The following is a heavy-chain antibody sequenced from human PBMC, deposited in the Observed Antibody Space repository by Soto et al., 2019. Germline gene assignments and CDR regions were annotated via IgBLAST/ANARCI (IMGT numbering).Heavy chain of an antibody. Sequence: QVQLMQSGVEVTKPGASVTLSCKTSGYAFMSYGLSWVRLAPGQGLEWMGWTVAGSGNRIYAQKLQDRMNMNIDRSTNTVYMELRSLRSDDSALYFCTRVAGYGSGSRDFDDWGQGTLVTVSS. J-gene: IGHJ4*02. D-gene: IGHD3-10*01. V-gene: IGHV1-18*01. CDR3: TRVAGYGSGSRDFDD. CDR1: GYAFMSYG. CDR2: TVAGSGNR.